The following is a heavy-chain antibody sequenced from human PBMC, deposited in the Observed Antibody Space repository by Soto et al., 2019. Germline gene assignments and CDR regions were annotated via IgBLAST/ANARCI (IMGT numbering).Heavy chain of an antibody. J-gene: IGHJ4*02. CDR1: GGSISSGGYY. D-gene: IGHD3-22*01. CDR3: ARGRYSSGYLGAIDY. CDR2: IYYSGST. V-gene: IGHV4-31*03. Sequence: SETLSLTCTVSGGSISSGGYYWSWIRQHPGKGLEWIGYIYYSGSTYYNPSLKSRVTISVDTSKNQFSLKLSSVTAADTAVYYCARGRYSSGYLGAIDYWGQGTLVTVSS.